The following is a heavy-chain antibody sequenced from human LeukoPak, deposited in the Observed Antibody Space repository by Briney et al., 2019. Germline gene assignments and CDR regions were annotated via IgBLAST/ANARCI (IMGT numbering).Heavy chain of an antibody. Sequence: ASVKVSCKASGYTFTSYYMHWVRQAPGQGLEWMGIINPSGGSTSYAQKFQGRVTMTRDTSTSTAYMELSSLRSEDTAVYYCATSSAVVTAILDYYYGMDVWGQGTTVTVSS. CDR3: ATSSAVVTAILDYYYGMDV. V-gene: IGHV1-46*01. CDR1: GYTFTSYY. CDR2: INPSGGST. J-gene: IGHJ6*02. D-gene: IGHD2-21*02.